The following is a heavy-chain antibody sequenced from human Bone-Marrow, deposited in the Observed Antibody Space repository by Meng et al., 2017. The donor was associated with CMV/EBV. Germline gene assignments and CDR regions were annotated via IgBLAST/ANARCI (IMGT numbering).Heavy chain of an antibody. V-gene: IGHV3-21*04. J-gene: IGHJ4*02. CDR2: ISPNSGYI. Sequence: ASAFAFRNYNMYGVRQAPGKGLEWVSFISPNSGYINYADSVKGRFTISRDNAKNSLYLQMNSLRAEDTAVYYCAKDLLPWGPQYFDYWGQGTLVTVSS. CDR1: AFAFRNYN. D-gene: IGHD7-27*01. CDR3: AKDLLPWGPQYFDY.